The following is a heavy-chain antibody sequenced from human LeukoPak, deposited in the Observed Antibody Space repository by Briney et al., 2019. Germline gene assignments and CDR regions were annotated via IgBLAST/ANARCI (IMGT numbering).Heavy chain of an antibody. J-gene: IGHJ4*02. V-gene: IGHV3-30*04. D-gene: IGHD2-15*01. CDR2: ISYDGSNK. CDR3: VGYCSGGSCSN. CDR1: GFTFSSYA. Sequence: GRSLRLSCAASGFTFSSYAMHWVRQAPGKGLEWVAVISYDGSNKYYADSVKGRFTISRDNSQNTLYLQMNSLRAEDTAVYYCVGYCSGGSCSNWGQGTLVTVSS.